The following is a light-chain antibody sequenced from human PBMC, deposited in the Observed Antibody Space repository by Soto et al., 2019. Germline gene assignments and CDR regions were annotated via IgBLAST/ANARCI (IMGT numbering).Light chain of an antibody. J-gene: IGLJ2*01. V-gene: IGLV1-40*01. CDR1: SSNTGAGYD. CDR2: RNT. Sequence: QSVLTQPPSVSGAPGQRVTISCTGSSSNTGAGYDVHWYQQLPGTAPKLLIYRNTNRPSGVPDRFSGSKSGTSASLAISGLQSEDEADYYCAAWDDSLNAVIFGGGTKLTVL. CDR3: AAWDDSLNAVI.